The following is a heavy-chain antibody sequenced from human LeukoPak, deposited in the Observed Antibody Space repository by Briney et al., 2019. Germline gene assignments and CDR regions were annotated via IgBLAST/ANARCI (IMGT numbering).Heavy chain of an antibody. CDR2: ISAYNGNT. J-gene: IGHJ4*02. V-gene: IGHV1-18*01. D-gene: IGHD2-15*01. CDR3: ASIPSHCSGGSCSGDY. CDR1: GYTFTSYG. Sequence: GASVKVSCKASGYTFTSYGISWVRQAPGQGLEWMGWISAYNGNTNYAQKLQGRVTMTTDTSTSTAYMELRSLRSDDTAVYYCASIPSHCSGGSCSGDYWGQGTLVTVSS.